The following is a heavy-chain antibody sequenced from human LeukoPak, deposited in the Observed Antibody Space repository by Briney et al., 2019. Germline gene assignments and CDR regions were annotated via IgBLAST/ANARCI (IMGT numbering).Heavy chain of an antibody. CDR3: ARDGDSGDYAY. D-gene: IGHD4-17*01. V-gene: IGHV4-61*02. CDR2: IYTSGST. CDR1: GGSISSGSYY. J-gene: IGHJ4*02. Sequence: SETLSLTCTVSGGSISSGSYYWCWIRQPAGRGLEWIGRIYTSGSTNYNPSLKSRVTISADTSKNQFSLKLTSVTAADTAVYYCARDGDSGDYAYWGQGTLVTVSS.